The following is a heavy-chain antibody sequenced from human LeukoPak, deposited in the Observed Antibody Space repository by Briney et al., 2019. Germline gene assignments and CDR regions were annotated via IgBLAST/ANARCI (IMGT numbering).Heavy chain of an antibody. CDR2: ISSNGAST. D-gene: IGHD6-13*01. CDR3: AKDIRAAGTAYYYYGMDV. V-gene: IGHV3-23*01. Sequence: GGSLRLSCAASGFTFSSYAMSWVRQAPGKGLEWVSGISSNGASTYYVDSVKGRFTISRDNSKNTLFLQMNSLRAEDTAVYYCAKDIRAAGTAYYYYGMDVWGQGTTVTVSS. CDR1: GFTFSSYA. J-gene: IGHJ6*02.